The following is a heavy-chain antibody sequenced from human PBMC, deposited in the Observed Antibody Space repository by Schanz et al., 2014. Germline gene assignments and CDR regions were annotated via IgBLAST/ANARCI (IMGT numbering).Heavy chain of an antibody. Sequence: EVQLVESGGGLVQPGGSLRLSCAASGFTFSSYSMNWVRQAPGKGLEWVSYISSISSTRYYADSVKGRFTISRDNAENSLYLQMKGLRAEDTAVYYSARVALAGSSSPRDAFDIWGQGTMVTVSS. J-gene: IGHJ3*02. CDR2: ISSISSTR. CDR1: GFTFSSYS. D-gene: IGHD5-18*01. V-gene: IGHV3-48*04. CDR3: ARVALAGSSSPRDAFDI.